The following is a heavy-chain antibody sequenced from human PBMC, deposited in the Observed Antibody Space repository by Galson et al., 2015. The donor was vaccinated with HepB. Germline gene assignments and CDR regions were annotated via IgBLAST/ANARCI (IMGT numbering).Heavy chain of an antibody. V-gene: IGHV3-30*04. J-gene: IGHJ2*01. CDR2: ISYDGSNK. D-gene: IGHD4-17*01. CDR3: ARESPLTTVTTLAIRAVGYFDL. CDR1: GFTFSSYA. Sequence: SLRLSCAASGFTFSSYAMHWVRQAPGKGLEWVAVISYDGSNKYYADSVKGRFTISRDNSKNTLYLQMNSLRAEDTAVYYCARESPLTTVTTLAIRAVGYFDLWGRGTLVTVSS.